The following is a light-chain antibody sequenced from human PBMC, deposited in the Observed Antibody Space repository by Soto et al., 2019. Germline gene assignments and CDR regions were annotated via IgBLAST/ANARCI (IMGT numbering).Light chain of an antibody. CDR1: QTISSNY. Sequence: EIVMTQSPATLSLSPGERATLSCRASQTISSNYLSWYQHKPGQAPRLLIYGASTRATGIPARFSGSGSGTDLTLTISSLQPEDFAVYYCQQDYNVPLTFGGGTKVEIK. J-gene: IGKJ4*01. CDR2: GAS. V-gene: IGKV3D-7*01. CDR3: QQDYNVPLT.